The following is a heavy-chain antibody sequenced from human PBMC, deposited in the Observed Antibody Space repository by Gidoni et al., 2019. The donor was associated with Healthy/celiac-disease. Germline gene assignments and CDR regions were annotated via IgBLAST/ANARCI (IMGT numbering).Heavy chain of an antibody. J-gene: IGHJ4*02. D-gene: IGHD6-13*01. V-gene: IGHV4-4*07. CDR1: GGSISSYY. Sequence: QVQLQESGPGLGKHSETLSSTCTVTGGSISSYYWSWIRQPAGKGLEWIGRSYTSGSTNYNPSLKSRFTMSVATSKNQFSLKLSSVTAADAAVYYCARGGIAAAGTDYWGQGTLVTVSS. CDR2: SYTSGST. CDR3: ARGGIAAAGTDY.